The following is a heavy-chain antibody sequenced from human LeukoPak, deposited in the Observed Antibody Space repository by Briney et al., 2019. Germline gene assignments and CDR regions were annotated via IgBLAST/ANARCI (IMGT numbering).Heavy chain of an antibody. CDR2: IYTSGST. D-gene: IGHD2-2*02. CDR1: GGSISSYY. J-gene: IGHJ3*02. Sequence: SETLSLTCTVSGGSISSYYWSWIRQPAGKGLEWIGRIYTSGSTNYNPSLKSRVTMSVDTSKNQFSLKLSSVTAADTAVYYCARAAGYCSSTSCYKGGGDAFDIWGQGTMVTVSS. CDR3: ARAAGYCSSTSCYKGGGDAFDI. V-gene: IGHV4-4*07.